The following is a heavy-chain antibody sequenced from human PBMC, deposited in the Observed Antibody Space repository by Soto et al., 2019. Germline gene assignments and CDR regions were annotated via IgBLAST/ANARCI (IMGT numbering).Heavy chain of an antibody. CDR1: GASITTYY. CDR3: ARESAGSHKNNWFDP. V-gene: IGHV4-59*01. Sequence: QVQLQESGPGLVKPSETLSLTCTVSGASITTYYWSWVRQPPGKGLEWIGYIHDSGSTYYNPSLKSRVTLSLDTSRTQLFLQLNSVTAADTAMYYCARESAGSHKNNWFDPWGQGTLVTVSS. D-gene: IGHD3-10*01. J-gene: IGHJ5*02. CDR2: IHDSGST.